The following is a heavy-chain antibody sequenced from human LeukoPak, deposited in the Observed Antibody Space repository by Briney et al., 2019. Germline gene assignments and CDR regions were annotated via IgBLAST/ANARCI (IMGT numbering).Heavy chain of an antibody. D-gene: IGHD6-13*01. CDR2: ISGSGST. J-gene: IGHJ4*02. CDR3: AVIAAAGDDY. Sequence: GGSLRLPCAASGVTFSSYAMSWVRQAPGKGLEWVSAISGSGSTYYADSVKGRFTLSRDNSKNTLYLQMNSLRAEDTAVYYCAVIAAAGDDYWGQGTLVTVSS. V-gene: IGHV3-23*01. CDR1: GVTFSSYA.